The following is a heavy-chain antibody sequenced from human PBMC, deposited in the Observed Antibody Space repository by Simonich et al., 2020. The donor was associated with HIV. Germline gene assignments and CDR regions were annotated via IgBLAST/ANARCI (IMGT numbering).Heavy chain of an antibody. J-gene: IGHJ6*02. CDR1: GGSFSGYY. Sequence: QVQLQQWGAGLLKPSETLSLTCAVYGGSFSGYYWSWIRQPPGKGLEWIGEINHSGRANYNPSLKIRVTNSVDKSKNQFSLKVNSGTAADTAVYYCATAAASHSGSYGGYYYYGMDVWGQGTTVTVSS. D-gene: IGHD1-26*01. V-gene: IGHV4-34*01. CDR2: INHSGRA. CDR3: ATAAASHSGSYGGYYYYGMDV.